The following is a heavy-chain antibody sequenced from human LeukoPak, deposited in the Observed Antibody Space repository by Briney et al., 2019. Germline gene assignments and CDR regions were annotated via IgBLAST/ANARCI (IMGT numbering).Heavy chain of an antibody. CDR1: GFTFSSYG. Sequence: GGSLRLSCAASGFTFSSYGMHWVRQAPGKGLEWVAGISYDGRSKEYVDSVKGRFTISRDNSKNTLYLQMNSLRAEDTAVYYCAKDRGYSHGFDYWGQGTLLTVSS. D-gene: IGHD5-18*01. CDR3: AKDRGYSHGFDY. V-gene: IGHV3-30*18. CDR2: ISYDGRSK. J-gene: IGHJ4*02.